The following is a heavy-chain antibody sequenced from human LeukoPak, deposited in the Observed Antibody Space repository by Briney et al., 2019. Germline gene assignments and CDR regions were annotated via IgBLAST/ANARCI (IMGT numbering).Heavy chain of an antibody. Sequence: GGSLRLSCAASGFSFSTYAMSWVRQAPGKGLEWVSGICGNDGKTYYADSVKGRFTISRDNSKNTLHLQMNRLRAEDTAVYYCAKDTGGSCYSAIAYWGQGALVTVST. D-gene: IGHD2-15*01. CDR2: ICGNDGKT. V-gene: IGHV3-23*01. CDR3: AKDTGGSCYSAIAY. CDR1: GFSFSTYA. J-gene: IGHJ4*02.